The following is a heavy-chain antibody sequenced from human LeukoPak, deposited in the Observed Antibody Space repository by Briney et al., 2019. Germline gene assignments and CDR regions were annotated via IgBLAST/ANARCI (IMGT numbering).Heavy chain of an antibody. CDR3: ARARSSSWFDY. CDR2: INSNSRYI. J-gene: IGHJ4*02. CDR1: GFSFSSYS. Sequence: GGSLRLSCAASGFSFSSYSMNWVRQAPGKGLEWVSSINSNSRYIYHANSLRGRFTVSRDNDRNVLYLQMNSLRAEDTAVYYCARARSSSWFDYWGQGTLITVSS. V-gene: IGHV3-21*04. D-gene: IGHD6-13*01.